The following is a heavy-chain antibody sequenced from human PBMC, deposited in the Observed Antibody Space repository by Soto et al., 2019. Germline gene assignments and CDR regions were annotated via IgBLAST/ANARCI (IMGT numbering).Heavy chain of an antibody. J-gene: IGHJ6*02. V-gene: IGHV4-34*01. D-gene: IGHD1-26*01. CDR1: GGSFSGYY. CDR3: ARGRVSSATEYYYYYYGIDV. CDR2: INHSGST. Sequence: SETLSLSCAVYGGSFSGYYWSWIRQPPGKGLEWIGEINHSGSTNYNPSLKSRVTISVDTSKNQFSLKLSSVTAADTAVYYCARGRVSSATEYYYYYYGIDVWAQGNTVTVSS.